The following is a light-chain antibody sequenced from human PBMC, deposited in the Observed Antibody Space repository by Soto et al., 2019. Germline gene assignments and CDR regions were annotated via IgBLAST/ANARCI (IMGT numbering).Light chain of an antibody. J-gene: IGLJ1*01. CDR1: GSDVGGYNY. Sequence: QSVLTQPASVSGSPGQSITISCTGTGSDVGGYNYVSWYQQHPGKAPKLMIYEVSNLPSGVSNRFSGSKSGNTASLTISGLQAEDEADYYCSSYTSSSRYVFGTGTKATV. CDR2: EVS. CDR3: SSYTSSSRYV. V-gene: IGLV2-14*01.